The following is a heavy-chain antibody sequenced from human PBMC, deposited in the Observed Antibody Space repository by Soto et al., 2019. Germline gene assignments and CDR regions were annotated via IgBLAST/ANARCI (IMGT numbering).Heavy chain of an antibody. D-gene: IGHD2-2*01. J-gene: IGHJ5*02. CDR1: GFTFSSYG. Sequence: LRLSCAASGFTFSSYGMHWVRQAPGKGLEWVAVISYDGSNKYYADSVKGRSTISRDNSKNTLYLQMNSLRAEDTAAYYCAKAGAVVVPAEYNWFDPWGQGTLVTVSS. V-gene: IGHV3-30*18. CDR3: AKAGAVVVPAEYNWFDP. CDR2: ISYDGSNK.